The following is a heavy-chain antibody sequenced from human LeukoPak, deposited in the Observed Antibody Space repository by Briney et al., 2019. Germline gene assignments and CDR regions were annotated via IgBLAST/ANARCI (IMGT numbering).Heavy chain of an antibody. Sequence: GGSLRLSCAASGFTFSSYSMNWVRQAPGKGLEWVSYISSSSSTIYYADSVKGRFTISRDNAKNSLYLQMNSLRAEDTAVYYCARDRQRGYSYGNWFDPWGQGTLVTVSS. CDR3: ARDRQRGYSYGNWFDP. V-gene: IGHV3-48*01. J-gene: IGHJ5*02. D-gene: IGHD5-18*01. CDR2: ISSSSSTI. CDR1: GFTFSSYS.